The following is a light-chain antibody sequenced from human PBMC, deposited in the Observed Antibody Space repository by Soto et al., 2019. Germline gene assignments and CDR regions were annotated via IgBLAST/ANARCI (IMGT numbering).Light chain of an antibody. CDR2: DAS. Sequence: EIVLTQSPGTLSLSPGERATLSCRASQTLTNTYLAWYQQKPGQAPSLLIFDASTRPTGIPDRFSGSGSGTDFTLTISRLEPEDFAVYCCQLYGVSPKTFGQGTNVEVK. CDR1: QTLTNTY. J-gene: IGKJ1*01. V-gene: IGKV3-20*01. CDR3: QLYGVSPKT.